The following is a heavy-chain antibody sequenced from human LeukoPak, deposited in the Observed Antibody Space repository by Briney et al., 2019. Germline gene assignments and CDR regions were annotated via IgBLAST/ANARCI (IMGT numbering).Heavy chain of an antibody. Sequence: ASVKVSCKASGYTFTSYDINWVRQATGQGLEWMGWMNPNSGNTGYAQKFQGRVTITRNTSISTAYMELSSLRSEDTAVYYCARVRTPDDSWSGRSDYYYYYYMDVWGKGTTVTVSS. D-gene: IGHD3-3*01. CDR2: MNPNSGNT. J-gene: IGHJ6*03. CDR3: ARVRTPDDSWSGRSDYYYYYYMDV. V-gene: IGHV1-8*03. CDR1: GYTFTSYD.